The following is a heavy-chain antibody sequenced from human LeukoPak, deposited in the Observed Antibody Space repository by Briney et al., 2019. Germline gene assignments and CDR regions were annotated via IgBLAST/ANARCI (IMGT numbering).Heavy chain of an antibody. Sequence: SETLSLTCTVSGGSISSSSYYWGWIRQPPGKGLEWIGSIYYSGGTYYNPSLKGRVTISVDTSKNQFSLKLSSVTAADTAVYYCARLGYSYGYCYFDYWGQGTLVTVSS. CDR1: GGSISSSSYY. D-gene: IGHD5-18*01. CDR3: ARLGYSYGYCYFDY. J-gene: IGHJ4*02. V-gene: IGHV4-39*01. CDR2: IYYSGGT.